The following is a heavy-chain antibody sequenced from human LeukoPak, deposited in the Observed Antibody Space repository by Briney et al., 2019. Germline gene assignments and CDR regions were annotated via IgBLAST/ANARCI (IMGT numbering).Heavy chain of an antibody. CDR2: IYSGGST. CDR1: GFTVSSNY. V-gene: IGHV3-53*04. D-gene: IGHD2-2*01. J-gene: IGHJ6*02. CDR3: ARDGFRLNCSGTSCHTDATGMDV. Sequence: GSLRLSCAASGFTVSSNYMSWVRQAPGKGLEWVSVIYSGGSTYYADSVKGRFTISRHNSKNTLYLQINSLRAEDTAVYYCARDGFRLNCSGTSCHTDATGMDVWGQGTTVTVSS.